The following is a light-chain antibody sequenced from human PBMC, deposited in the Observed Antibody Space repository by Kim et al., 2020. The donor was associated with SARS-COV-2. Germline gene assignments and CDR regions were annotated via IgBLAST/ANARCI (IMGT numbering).Light chain of an antibody. CDR2: WAS. CDR1: QSVLFSSNNKNY. CDR3: QQYYSTPLT. Sequence: ATINCKSSQSVLFSSNNKNYLAWYQQKPGQPPKLLIYWASTRESGVPDRFSGSGSGTDFTLTISSLQAEDVAVYYCQQYYSTPLTFGGGTKVDIK. J-gene: IGKJ4*01. V-gene: IGKV4-1*01.